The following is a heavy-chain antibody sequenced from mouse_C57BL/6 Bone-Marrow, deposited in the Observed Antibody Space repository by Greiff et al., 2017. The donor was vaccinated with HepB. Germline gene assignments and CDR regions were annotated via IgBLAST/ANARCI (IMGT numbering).Heavy chain of an antibody. D-gene: IGHD4-1*01. V-gene: IGHV5-6*02. Sequence: EVKLVESGGDLVKPGGSLKLSCAASGFTFSSYGMSWVRQTPDKRLEWVATISSGGSYTYYPDSVKGRFTISRDNAKNTLYLQMSSLKSEDTAMYYCARHRTGSFDYWGQGTTLTVSS. CDR3: ARHRTGSFDY. CDR2: ISSGGSYT. J-gene: IGHJ2*01. CDR1: GFTFSSYG.